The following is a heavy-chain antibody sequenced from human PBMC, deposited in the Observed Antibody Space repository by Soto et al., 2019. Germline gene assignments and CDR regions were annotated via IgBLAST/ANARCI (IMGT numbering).Heavy chain of an antibody. CDR3: ASLGRAYCGGDCYSIDADAFDI. CDR2: IIPIFGTA. D-gene: IGHD2-21*02. J-gene: IGHJ3*02. Sequence: SVKVSCKASGGTFSSYAISWVRQAPGQGLEWMGGIIPIFGTANYAQKFQGRVTITADESTSTAYMELSSLRSEDTAVYYCASLGRAYCGGDCYSIDADAFDIWGQGTMVTVSS. CDR1: GGTFSSYA. V-gene: IGHV1-69*13.